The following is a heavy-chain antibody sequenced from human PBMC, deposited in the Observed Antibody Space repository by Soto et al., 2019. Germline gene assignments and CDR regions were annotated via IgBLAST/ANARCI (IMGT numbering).Heavy chain of an antibody. CDR2: ISSISTYI. J-gene: IGHJ4*02. D-gene: IGHD6-6*01. Sequence: VGSLRLSCAVSGFTFSAYTMSWVRQPPGKGLGWVATISSISTYIKYADSVKGRFTISRDNARNSLYLQMDSLRVEDTAVYYCARVHIAARDYWGQGTLVTVSS. CDR3: ARVHIAARDY. V-gene: IGHV3-21*01. CDR1: GFTFSAYT.